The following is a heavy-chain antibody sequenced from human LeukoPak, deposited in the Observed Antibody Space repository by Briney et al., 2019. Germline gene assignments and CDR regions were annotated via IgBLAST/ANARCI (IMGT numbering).Heavy chain of an antibody. V-gene: IGHV4-59*08. CDR2: IYYSGST. J-gene: IGHJ4*02. Sequence: PSETLSLTCTVSGGSISSYYWSWIRQPPGKGLELIGYIYYSGSTSYNPSLKSRVTISVDTSKNQFSLKLSSVTAADTAVYYCTRHQWGSGSNCWGQGTLVTVSS. CDR1: GGSISSYY. CDR3: TRHQWGSGSNC. D-gene: IGHD1-26*01.